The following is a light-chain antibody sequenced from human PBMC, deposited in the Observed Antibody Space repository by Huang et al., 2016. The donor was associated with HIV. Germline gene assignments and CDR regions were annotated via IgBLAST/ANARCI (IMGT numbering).Light chain of an antibody. CDR3: QRYDNFPPFT. J-gene: IGKJ3*01. CDR2: DVS. V-gene: IGKV1-33*01. CDR1: QDISNY. Sequence: DIQMTQSPSSLSASVGDRVTITCRASQDISNYLNWYQQKPGEAPKLLIYDVSNLETGVPSRFSGSGSGTHFTFTIRSLQPGDGATYFFQRYDNFPPFTFGPGTKVDLK.